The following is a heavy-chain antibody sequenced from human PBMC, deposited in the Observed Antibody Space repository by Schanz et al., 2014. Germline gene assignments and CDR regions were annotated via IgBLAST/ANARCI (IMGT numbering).Heavy chain of an antibody. J-gene: IGHJ4*02. CDR2: ISFDGGKT. CDR3: FSMHYGNSVY. D-gene: IGHD3-3*02. Sequence: QVQLVESGGGVVQPGRSLRLSCAGSGFSFSDYGMHWVRQAPGRGLEWVAHISFDGGKTYYADSVKGRFTISRDNTKNTLYLQMNSLQTDDTAVYYCFSMHYGNSVYWGQGTLVTVSS. CDR1: GFSFSDYG. V-gene: IGHV3-30*03.